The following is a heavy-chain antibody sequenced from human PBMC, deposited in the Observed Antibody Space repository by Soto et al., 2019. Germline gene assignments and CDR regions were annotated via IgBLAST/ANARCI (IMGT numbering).Heavy chain of an antibody. J-gene: IGHJ4*02. CDR2: IGVSPEHT. CDR1: GFNFSCYY. D-gene: IGHD2-2*02. V-gene: IGHV3-23*01. CDR3: ARLPGYTARTLDY. Sequence: GESLRLSCTVSGFNFSCYYMSWVRQAPGKGLQWVSRIGVSPEHTYYLDFEKGRSTICRDSAKKALYLHMTSTRGDATALYYCARLPGYTARTLDYWGRGTRVTVSS.